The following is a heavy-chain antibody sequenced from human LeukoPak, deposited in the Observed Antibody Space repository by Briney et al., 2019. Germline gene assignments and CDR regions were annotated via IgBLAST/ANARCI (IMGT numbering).Heavy chain of an antibody. Sequence: ASVKVSCKXSGYTFTGDYMHWVRQAPGQGLEWMGWINPNSGGTNYAQKFQGRVTMTRDTSISTAYMELSRLRSDDTAVYYCARDQLLLGVDYWGQGTLVTVSS. V-gene: IGHV1-2*02. CDR1: GYTFTGDY. D-gene: IGHD2-2*01. CDR2: INPNSGGT. J-gene: IGHJ4*02. CDR3: ARDQLLLGVDY.